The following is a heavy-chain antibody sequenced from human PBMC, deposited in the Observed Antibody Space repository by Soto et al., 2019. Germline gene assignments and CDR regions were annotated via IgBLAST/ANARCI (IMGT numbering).Heavy chain of an antibody. CDR1: GLTFSSYW. CDR3: VRGNSGYGNFDY. D-gene: IGHD5-12*01. CDR2: MYTDASSA. V-gene: IGHV3-74*01. J-gene: IGHJ4*02. Sequence: EVQLVESGGGLVQPGGSLRLSCAASGLTFSSYWMHWVRQAPGKGLVWVSRMYTDASSATYADSVKGRFTISRDNAKNMLFLQIDSLRTEDTAVYYCVRGNSGYGNFDYWGEGTLVTVSS.